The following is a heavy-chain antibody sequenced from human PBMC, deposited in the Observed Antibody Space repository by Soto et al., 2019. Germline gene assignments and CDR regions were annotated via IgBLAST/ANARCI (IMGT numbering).Heavy chain of an antibody. CDR2: IWYDGSNK. CDR1: GFTFSSYG. CDR3: ARDLVAGTPDGDY. D-gene: IGHD6-19*01. V-gene: IGHV3-33*01. Sequence: QVQLVESGGGVVQPGRSLRLSCAASGFTFSSYGMHWVRQAPGKGLEWVAVIWYDGSNKYYADSVKGRFTISRDNSKNTLYLQMNSLRAEDTAVYYCARDLVAGTPDGDYWGQGTLVTVSS. J-gene: IGHJ4*02.